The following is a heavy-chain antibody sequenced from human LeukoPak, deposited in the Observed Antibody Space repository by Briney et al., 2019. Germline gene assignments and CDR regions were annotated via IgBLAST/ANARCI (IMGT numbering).Heavy chain of an antibody. CDR2: INPNDGST. V-gene: IGHV1-46*01. CDR3: ARDIVGATSGLFAY. D-gene: IGHD1-26*01. Sequence: ASVKVSCKASGYSFTSYFMQWVRQAPGQGLEWMGTINPNDGSTFYAQNFQGRVTMTRDTSTSTVYMELSSLRSEDTAVYYCARDIVGATSGLFAYWGQGTLVTVSS. J-gene: IGHJ4*02. CDR1: GYSFTSYF.